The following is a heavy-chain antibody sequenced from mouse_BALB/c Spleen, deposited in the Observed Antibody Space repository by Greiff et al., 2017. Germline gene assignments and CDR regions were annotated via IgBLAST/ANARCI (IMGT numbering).Heavy chain of an antibody. Sequence: QVQLQQPGAELVKPGASVKMSCKASGYTFTSYNMHWVKQTPGQGLEWIGAIYPGNGDTSYNQKFKGKATLTADKSSSTAYMQLSSLTSEDSAVYYCARDGISSGCAYWGEGTLVTVSA. CDR2: IYPGNGDT. D-gene: IGHD1-1*01. CDR1: GYTFTSYN. J-gene: IGHJ3*01. V-gene: IGHV1-12*01. CDR3: ARDGISSGCAY.